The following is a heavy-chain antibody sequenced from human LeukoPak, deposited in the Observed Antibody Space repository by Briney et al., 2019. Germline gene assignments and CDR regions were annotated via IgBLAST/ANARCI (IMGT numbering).Heavy chain of an antibody. J-gene: IGHJ4*02. D-gene: IGHD2-8*01. CDR2: ISGSGGTT. CDR1: GFTFSSYA. V-gene: IGHV3-23*01. Sequence: GGSLRLSCAASGFTFSSYAMTWVRQAPGKGLEWVSRISGSGGTTYYADSVKGRFTTSRDNSKNTLYLQMNSLRTEDTAVYYCAKAVGGESSVLMVYAIDYWGQGTLVTVSS. CDR3: AKAVGGESSVLMVYAIDY.